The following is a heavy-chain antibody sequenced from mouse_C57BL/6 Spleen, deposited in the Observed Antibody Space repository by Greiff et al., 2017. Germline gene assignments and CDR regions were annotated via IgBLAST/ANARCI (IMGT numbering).Heavy chain of an antibody. D-gene: IGHD2-1*01. V-gene: IGHV1-53*01. CDR1: GYTFTSYW. CDR3: ARSRVYYGNYFDY. CDR2: INPSNGGT. J-gene: IGHJ2*01. Sequence: QVQLKESGTELVKPGASVKLSCKASGYTFTSYWMHWVKQRPGQGLEWIGNINPSNGGTNYNEKFKSKATLTVDKSSSTAYMQLSSLTSEDSAVYYCARSRVYYGNYFDYWGQGTTLTVSS.